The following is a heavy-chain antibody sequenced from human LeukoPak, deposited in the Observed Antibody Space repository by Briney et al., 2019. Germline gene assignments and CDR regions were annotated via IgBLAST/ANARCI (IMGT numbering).Heavy chain of an antibody. CDR1: GGSFSGYY. Sequence: SETLSLTCAVYGGSFSGYYWSWIRQPPGKGLEWIGEINHSGSTNYNPSLKSRVTISVDTSKNQFSLKLSSVTAADTAVNYCARYLPRDWFDPWGQGTLVTVS. V-gene: IGHV4-34*01. D-gene: IGHD2-2*01. CDR2: INHSGST. J-gene: IGHJ5*02. CDR3: ARYLPRDWFDP.